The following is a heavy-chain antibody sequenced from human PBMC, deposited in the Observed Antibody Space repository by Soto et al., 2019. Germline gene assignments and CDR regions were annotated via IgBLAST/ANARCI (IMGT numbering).Heavy chain of an antibody. CDR2: MNPNSGNT. D-gene: IGHD3-3*01. Sequence: WASVKVSCKASGYTFTSYDINWVRQATGQGLEWMGWMNPNSGNTGYAQKFQGRVTMTRNTSISTAYMELSSLRSEDTAVYYCARKGFYDFWSGYYLSSYYYGMDVWGQGTTVTVSS. CDR3: ARKGFYDFWSGYYLSSYYYGMDV. CDR1: GYTFTSYD. V-gene: IGHV1-8*01. J-gene: IGHJ6*02.